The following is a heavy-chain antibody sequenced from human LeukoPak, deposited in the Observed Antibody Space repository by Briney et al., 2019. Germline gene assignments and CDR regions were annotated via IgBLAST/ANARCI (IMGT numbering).Heavy chain of an antibody. Sequence: GGSLRLSCAASGFTFSSYFMSWVRRAPGKGLEWVSATSSSDDGKYYADSVRGRFTISRDNSRNTMYLQMNSLRAEDAAVYYCAKAPVTSCRGAFCYPFDSWGQGTLVTVSS. CDR3: AKAPVTSCRGAFCYPFDS. V-gene: IGHV3-23*01. CDR2: TSSSDDGK. J-gene: IGHJ4*02. D-gene: IGHD2-15*01. CDR1: GFTFSSYF.